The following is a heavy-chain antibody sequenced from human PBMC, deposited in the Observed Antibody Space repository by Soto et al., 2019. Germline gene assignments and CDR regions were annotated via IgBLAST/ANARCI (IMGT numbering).Heavy chain of an antibody. CDR1: GYTFTGYY. CDR2: INPNSGGT. CDR3: ARAIPTGPTSPYCSSTSCRPSYYYYMDV. J-gene: IGHJ6*03. V-gene: IGHV1-2*02. D-gene: IGHD2-2*01. Sequence: QVQLVQSGAEVKKPGASVKVSCKASGYTFTGYYMHWVRQAPGQGLEWMGWINPNSGGTNYAQKFQGRVTMTSDTAISTAYMELSRLRSDDTAVYYCARAIPTGPTSPYCSSTSCRPSYYYYMDVWGKGTTVTVAS.